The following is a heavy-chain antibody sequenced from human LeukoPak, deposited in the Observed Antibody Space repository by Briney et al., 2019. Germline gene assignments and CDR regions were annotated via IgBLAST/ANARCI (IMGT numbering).Heavy chain of an antibody. CDR1: GGTFISYA. CDR2: IIPIFGTA. D-gene: IGHD5-24*01. V-gene: IGHV1-69*13. J-gene: IGHJ4*02. Sequence: ASVKVSCKASGGTFISYAISWVRQAPGQGLEWMGGIIPIFGTANYAQKFQGRVTITADESTSTAYMELSSLRSEDTAVYYCARDRDGYSCLDYWGQGTLVTVSS. CDR3: ARDRDGYSCLDY.